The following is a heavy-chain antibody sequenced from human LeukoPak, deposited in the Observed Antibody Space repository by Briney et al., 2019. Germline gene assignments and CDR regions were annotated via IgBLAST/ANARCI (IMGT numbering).Heavy chain of an antibody. J-gene: IGHJ3*02. CDR2: IKQDGSEK. CDR1: GFTFSSYW. CDR3: AKAWMGYCSSTSCAVAFDI. Sequence: PGGSLRLSCAASGFTFSSYWMSWVRQAPGKGLEWVANIKQDGSEKYYVDSVKGRFTISRDNAKNSLYLQMNSLRAEDTAVYYCAKAWMGYCSSTSCAVAFDIWGQGTMVTVSS. V-gene: IGHV3-7*01. D-gene: IGHD2-2*01.